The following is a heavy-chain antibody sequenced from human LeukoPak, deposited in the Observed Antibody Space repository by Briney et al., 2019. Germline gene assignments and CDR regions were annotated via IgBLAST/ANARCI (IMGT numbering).Heavy chain of an antibody. V-gene: IGHV4-59*12. CDR3: ARGGSRSYTSSTLDH. J-gene: IGHJ4*02. D-gene: IGHD6-6*01. CDR2: ISYSGST. Sequence: SETLSLTCSVSGGSITVYYWNWIRQSPGKGLEWIGSISYSGSTNYNPSLKSRVTISIDTSKNHFSLKVSSVIAADTAMYYCARGGSRSYTSSTLDHWGQGTLVNGSS. CDR1: GGSITVYY.